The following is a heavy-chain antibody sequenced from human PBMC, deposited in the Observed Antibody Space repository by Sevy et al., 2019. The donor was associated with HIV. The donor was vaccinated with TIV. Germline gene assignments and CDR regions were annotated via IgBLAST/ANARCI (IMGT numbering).Heavy chain of an antibody. Sequence: GGSLRLSCAASRFTFSSHGMHWVRQAPGKGLEWVAVMSYDGSNKYYVDSVKGRFTISRDNSKNTLYLQMNSLRAEDTAVYYCVKTTSAMEDGMDVWGQGTTVTVSS. J-gene: IGHJ6*02. CDR1: RFTFSSHG. V-gene: IGHV3-30*18. D-gene: IGHD1-1*01. CDR2: MSYDGSNK. CDR3: VKTTSAMEDGMDV.